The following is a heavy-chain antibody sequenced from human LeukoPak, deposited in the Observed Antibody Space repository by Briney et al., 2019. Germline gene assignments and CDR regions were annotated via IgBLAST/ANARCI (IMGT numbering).Heavy chain of an antibody. J-gene: IGHJ4*02. CDR3: AREEYDILTGYFYFDY. D-gene: IGHD3-9*01. V-gene: IGHV4-59*01. CDR1: GGSISSYY. CDR2: IYYSGST. Sequence: SETPSLTCTVSGGSISSYYWSWIRQPPGKGLEWIGYIYYSGSTNYNPSLKSRVTISVDTSKNQFSLKLSSVTAADTAVYYCAREEYDILTGYFYFDYWGQGTLVTVSS.